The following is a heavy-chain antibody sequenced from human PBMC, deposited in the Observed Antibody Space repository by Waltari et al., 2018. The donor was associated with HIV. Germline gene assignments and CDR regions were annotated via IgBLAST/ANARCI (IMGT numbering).Heavy chain of an antibody. CDR3: ARETYYYDSSGPYFDY. V-gene: IGHV3-48*01. J-gene: IGHJ4*01. D-gene: IGHD3-22*01. Sequence: DSVKGRFTISRDNAKNSLDLQMNSLRAEDTAVYYCARETYYYDSSGPYFDYWGQGTLVTVSS.